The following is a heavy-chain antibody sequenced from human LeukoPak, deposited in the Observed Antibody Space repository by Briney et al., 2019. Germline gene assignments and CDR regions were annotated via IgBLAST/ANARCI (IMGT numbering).Heavy chain of an antibody. V-gene: IGHV3-30*03. CDR3: ATFQFPNYDFWSGYYPIED. CDR1: GFTFSSYG. D-gene: IGHD3-3*01. Sequence: GGSLRLSCAASGFTFSSYGMHWVRQAPGKGLEWVAVISYDGSNKYYADSVKGRFTISRDNSKNTLYLQMNSLRAEDTAVYYCATFQFPNYDFWSGYYPIEDWGQGTLVTVSS. J-gene: IGHJ4*02. CDR2: ISYDGSNK.